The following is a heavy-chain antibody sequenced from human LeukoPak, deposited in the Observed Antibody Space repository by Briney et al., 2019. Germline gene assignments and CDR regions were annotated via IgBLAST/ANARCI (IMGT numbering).Heavy chain of an antibody. D-gene: IGHD4-17*01. V-gene: IGHV3-23*01. CDR3: AKERQTGDYFTSDF. CDR1: GFTFSSYA. CDR2: IGSGGGGT. Sequence: GGSLRLSCAASGFTFSSYAMSWVRQAPGRGLEWVSTIGSGGGGTYYPDSVKGRFTISRDNSKSTVYLQMNSLRAEDTAVYYCAKERQTGDYFTSDFWGQGTLVTVSS. J-gene: IGHJ4*02.